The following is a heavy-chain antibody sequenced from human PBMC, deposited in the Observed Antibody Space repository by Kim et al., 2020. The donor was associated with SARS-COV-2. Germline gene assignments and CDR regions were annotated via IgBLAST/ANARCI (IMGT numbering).Heavy chain of an antibody. CDR2: INPSGGST. CDR3: ARDGYYDSSGYYFSGYYYYYGMDV. J-gene: IGHJ6*02. CDR1: GYTFTSYY. Sequence: ASVKVSCKASGYTFTSYYMHWVRQAPGQGLEWMGIINPSGGSTSYAQKFQGRVTMTRDTSTSTVYMELSSLRSEDTAVYYCARDGYYDSSGYYFSGYYYYYGMDVWGQGTTVTVSS. V-gene: IGHV1-46*01. D-gene: IGHD3-22*01.